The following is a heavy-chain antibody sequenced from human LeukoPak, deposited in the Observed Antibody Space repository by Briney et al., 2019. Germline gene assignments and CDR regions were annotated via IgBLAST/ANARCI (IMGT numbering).Heavy chain of an antibody. V-gene: IGHV4-34*01. CDR1: GGSFSGHY. Sequence: SETLSLTCAVYGGSFSGHYWSWIRQPPGKGLEWIGEINHSGSTNYNPSLKSRVTISVDTSNNQFSLKLSSVTAADTAVYYCARGPSIAAARIDPWGQGTLVTVSS. D-gene: IGHD6-13*01. J-gene: IGHJ5*02. CDR2: INHSGST. CDR3: ARGPSIAAARIDP.